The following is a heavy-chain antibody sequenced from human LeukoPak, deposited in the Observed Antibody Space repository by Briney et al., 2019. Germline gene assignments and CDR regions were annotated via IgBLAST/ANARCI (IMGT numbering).Heavy chain of an antibody. V-gene: IGHV1-58*02. CDR3: AADPYCGGDCLGAFDI. CDR1: GFTFTSSA. CDR2: IVVGSGNT. J-gene: IGHJ3*02. D-gene: IGHD2-21*02. Sequence: GSSVTVSCKASGFTFTSSAMQWVRQARGQRLEGIGWIVVGSGNTNYAQKFQERVTITRDMSTSTAYMELSSLRSEDTAVYYCAADPYCGGDCLGAFDIWGQGTMVTVSS.